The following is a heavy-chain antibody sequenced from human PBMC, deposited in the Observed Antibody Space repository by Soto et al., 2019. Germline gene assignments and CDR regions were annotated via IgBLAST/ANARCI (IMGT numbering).Heavy chain of an antibody. V-gene: IGHV1-46*01. CDR3: ARDGSSSSNYYYGMDV. D-gene: IGHD6-6*01. CDR1: GYTFTSYY. Sequence: QVQLVQSGAEVKKPGASVKVSCKASGYTFTSYYMHWVRQAPGQGLEWMGIINPSGGSTSYAQKFQGRVTMTRDTSTSTVYMELSSLRSEDTAVYYCARDGSSSSNYYYGMDVWGQGTMVTVSS. CDR2: INPSGGST. J-gene: IGHJ6*02.